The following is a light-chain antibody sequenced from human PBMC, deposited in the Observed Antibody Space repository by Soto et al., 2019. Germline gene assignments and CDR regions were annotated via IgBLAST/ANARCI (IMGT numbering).Light chain of an antibody. CDR1: QNVNIF. J-gene: IGKJ1*01. V-gene: IGKV1-5*01. Sequence: DIQMTQSPSILSASVGDRVTISCRASQNVNIFLAWYQQKPGRAPKLLISDASTLESGVPSRFSGSGSVTDFTLTITGLQPDDFATYYCQQYSSYYRPFGQGTKVEIK. CDR2: DAS. CDR3: QQYSSYYRP.